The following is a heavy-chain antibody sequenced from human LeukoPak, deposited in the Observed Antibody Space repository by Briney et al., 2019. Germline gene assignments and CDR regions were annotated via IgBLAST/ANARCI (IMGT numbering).Heavy chain of an antibody. V-gene: IGHV5-51*01. CDR2: IYPGDSDT. Sequence: GESLKISCKGSGYSFTSYWIGWVRQMPGKSLEWMGIIYPGDSDTRYSPSFQGQVTISADKSISTAYLQWSSLKASDTAMYYCARTPGSTMVRGSRDYYYMDVWAKGPRSPSP. D-gene: IGHD3-10*01. J-gene: IGHJ6*03. CDR3: ARTPGSTMVRGSRDYYYMDV. CDR1: GYSFTSYW.